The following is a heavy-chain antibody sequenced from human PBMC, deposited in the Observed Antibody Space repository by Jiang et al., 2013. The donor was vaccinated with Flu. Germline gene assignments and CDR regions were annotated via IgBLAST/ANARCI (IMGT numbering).Heavy chain of an antibody. CDR2: ISYDGSNK. Sequence: VQLVESGGGVVQPGRSLRLSCAASGFTFSSYGMHWVRQAPGKGLEWVAVISYDGSNKYYADSVKGRFTISRDNSKNTLYLQMNSLRAEDTAVYYCAKDETAHAYYYYYGMDVWGQGTTVTVSS. CDR1: GFTFSSYG. CDR3: AKDETAHAYYYYYGMDV. V-gene: IGHV3-30*18. D-gene: IGHD5-18*01. J-gene: IGHJ6*02.